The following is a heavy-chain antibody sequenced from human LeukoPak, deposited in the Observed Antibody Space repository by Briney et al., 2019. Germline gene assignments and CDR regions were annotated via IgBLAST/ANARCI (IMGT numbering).Heavy chain of an antibody. CDR1: GFTFSSYW. V-gene: IGHV3-7*01. D-gene: IGHD3-22*01. CDR3: ARRSGHYYDSSGYYHENAFDI. CDR2: IKQDGSER. J-gene: IGHJ3*02. Sequence: GGSLRLSCAASGFTFSSYWMSWVRPAPGKGLEGVANIKQDGSERYYVDSVKGRFTISRDNAKNSLYLQMISLRVEDTAVYYCARRSGHYYDSSGYYHENAFDIWGQGTMVTVSS.